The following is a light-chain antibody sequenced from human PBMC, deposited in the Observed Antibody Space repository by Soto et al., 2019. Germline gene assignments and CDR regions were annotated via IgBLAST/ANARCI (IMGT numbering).Light chain of an antibody. J-gene: IGKJ3*01. V-gene: IGKV1-33*01. CDR2: DAS. CDR1: HHINNY. CDR3: QQYDALPFT. Sequence: DIQMTQSPSSLSASVGDRVTITCQAGHHINNYLNWFQQKPGKPPKLLIYDASKLQTGVPSRFGGSGSGTDFTFTISSLQPEDTATYYCQQYDALPFTFGRGTKVNIK.